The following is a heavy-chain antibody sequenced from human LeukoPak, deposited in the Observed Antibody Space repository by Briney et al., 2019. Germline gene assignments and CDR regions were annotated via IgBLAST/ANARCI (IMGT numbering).Heavy chain of an antibody. CDR3: ARDPMTTAYYYYYMDV. D-gene: IGHD4-11*01. Sequence: SETLSLTCTVSGYSISTGYYWGWIRQPPGKGLEWIGNIFHSGSTYYNPSLKSRVTISVDTSKNQFSLRLSSVTAADTAVYYCARDPMTTAYYYYYMDVWGKGTTVTISS. CDR1: GYSISTGYY. J-gene: IGHJ6*03. CDR2: IFHSGST. V-gene: IGHV4-38-2*02.